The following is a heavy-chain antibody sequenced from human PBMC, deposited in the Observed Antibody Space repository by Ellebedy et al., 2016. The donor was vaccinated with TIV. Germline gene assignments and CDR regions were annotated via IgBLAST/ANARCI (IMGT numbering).Heavy chain of an antibody. CDR3: GRGGTTPGDYTDY. J-gene: IGHJ4*02. CDR1: GGSFSGYY. CDR2: INHSGST. V-gene: IGHV4-34*01. D-gene: IGHD4-17*01. Sequence: MPSETLSLTCAVYGGSFSGYYWTWIRQPPGKGLEWMGEINHSGSTNYNPSLKGRVTISVDTSKNQFSLKLSSVTAADTAVYYCGRGGTTPGDYTDYWGQGTLVTVSS.